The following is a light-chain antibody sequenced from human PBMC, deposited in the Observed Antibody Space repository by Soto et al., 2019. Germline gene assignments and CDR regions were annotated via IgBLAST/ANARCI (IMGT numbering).Light chain of an antibody. V-gene: IGKV1-39*01. CDR3: QQSYSTPLT. J-gene: IGKJ4*01. CDR2: AAS. Sequence: DIQMTQSPSSLSASVGDRVTITCRASQSVTSFLNWYQQKPGKAPKVLLYAASSLESGVPSRFSCSGSGTEFTLTISSLQPEDSATYYCQQSYSTPLTFGGGTKVEI. CDR1: QSVTSF.